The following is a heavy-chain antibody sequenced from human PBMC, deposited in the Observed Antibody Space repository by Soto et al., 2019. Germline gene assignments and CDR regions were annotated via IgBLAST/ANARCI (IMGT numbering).Heavy chain of an antibody. CDR1: GYTFTNYD. CDR2: INPSGGGT. Sequence: ASVKVSCKASGYTFTNYDMYWVRQAPGQGLEWMGTINPSGGGTSYAQKFQGRVTMTSDTSTSTVYMDLTSLRFEDTAVYYCARDWDPQGYNWFDPWGQGTLVTVSS. D-gene: IGHD1-26*01. V-gene: IGHV1-46*03. CDR3: ARDWDPQGYNWFDP. J-gene: IGHJ5*02.